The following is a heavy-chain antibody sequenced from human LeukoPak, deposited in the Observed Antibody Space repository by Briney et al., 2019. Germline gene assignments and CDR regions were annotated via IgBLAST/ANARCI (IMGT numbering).Heavy chain of an antibody. CDR2: IYSGGST. J-gene: IGHJ4*02. D-gene: IGHD3-22*01. CDR1: GFTVSSNY. Sequence: PGGSLRLSCAASGFTVSSNYMSWVRQAPGKGLEWVSLIYSGGSTYYADSVKGRFTISRDNSKNTLYLQMNSLSAEDTAVYYCARQGYYDSSGYYDYWGQGTLVTVSS. V-gene: IGHV3-66*04. CDR3: ARQGYYDSSGYYDY.